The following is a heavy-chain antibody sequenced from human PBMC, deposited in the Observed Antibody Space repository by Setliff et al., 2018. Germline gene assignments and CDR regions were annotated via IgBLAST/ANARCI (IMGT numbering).Heavy chain of an antibody. Sequence: SETLSLTCSVSGDSLRNDYWTWIRQPPGKGLEWIGNMHAGGNINYNPSLKSRVTLSLATSKSQFSLNLTSVTAADTAVYYCARQDRFYDRSVFVEYFQHWGQGALVTVSS. CDR2: MHAGGNI. D-gene: IGHD3-22*01. CDR3: ARQDRFYDRSVFVEYFQH. J-gene: IGHJ1*01. CDR1: GDSLRNDY. V-gene: IGHV4-59*08.